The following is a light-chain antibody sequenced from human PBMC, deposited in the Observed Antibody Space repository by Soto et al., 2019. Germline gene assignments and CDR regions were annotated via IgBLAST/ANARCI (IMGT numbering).Light chain of an antibody. J-gene: IGKJ1*01. CDR1: QSITTY. CDR3: QQYKSYPST. V-gene: IGKV1-5*01. Sequence: DIQMTQSPYSRSASFGDRVAITGLASQSITTYLNWYQQKPGKAPKLLIYDASSLESGVPSRFSGSGSGTEFTLTISSLQPDDFATFYCQQYKSYPSTFGQGTKVDIK. CDR2: DAS.